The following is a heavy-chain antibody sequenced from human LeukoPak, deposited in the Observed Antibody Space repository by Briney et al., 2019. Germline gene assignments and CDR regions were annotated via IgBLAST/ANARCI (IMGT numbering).Heavy chain of an antibody. CDR2: ISSSSSYI. V-gene: IGHV3-21*01. D-gene: IGHD5-18*01. CDR1: GFTFSSYS. Sequence: GGSLRLSCAASGFTFSSYSMNWVRQAPGKGLEWVSSISSSSSYIYYADSVRGRFTISRDNANNSLYLQMNSLRAEDTAVYYCARGHAGGYSYGYYYYMDVWGKGTTVTVSS. J-gene: IGHJ6*03. CDR3: ARGHAGGYSYGYYYYMDV.